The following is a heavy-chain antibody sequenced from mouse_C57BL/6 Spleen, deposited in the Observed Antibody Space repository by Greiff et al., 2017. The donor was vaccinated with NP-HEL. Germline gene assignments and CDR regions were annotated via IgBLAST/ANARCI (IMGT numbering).Heavy chain of an antibody. CDR2: INPYNGDT. CDR3: ARLKLPTVVADWYFDV. V-gene: IGHV1-20*01. CDR1: GYSFTGYF. Sequence: EVKLQESGPELVKPGDSVKISCKASGYSFTGYFMNWVMQSHGKSLEWIGRINPYNGDTFYNQKFKGKATLTVDKSSSTAHMELRSLTSEDSAVYYCARLKLPTVVADWYFDVWGTGTTVTVSS. J-gene: IGHJ1*03. D-gene: IGHD1-1*01.